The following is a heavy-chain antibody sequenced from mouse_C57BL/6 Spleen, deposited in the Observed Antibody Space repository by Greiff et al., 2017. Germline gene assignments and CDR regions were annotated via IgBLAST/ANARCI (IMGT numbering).Heavy chain of an antibody. V-gene: IGHV1-69*01. Sequence: QVQLQQPGAELVMPGASVKLSCKASGYTFTSYWMHWVKQRPGQGLEWIGEIDPSDSYTNSNQKFKGKSTLTVDKSSSTAYMQLSSLTSEDSAVNYCARDSSGYGFAYWGQGTLVTVSA. CDR2: IDPSDSYT. D-gene: IGHD3-2*02. J-gene: IGHJ3*01. CDR3: ARDSSGYGFAY. CDR1: GYTFTSYW.